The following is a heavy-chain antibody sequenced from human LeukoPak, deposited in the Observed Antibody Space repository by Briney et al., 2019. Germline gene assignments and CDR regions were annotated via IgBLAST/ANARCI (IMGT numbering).Heavy chain of an antibody. J-gene: IGHJ4*02. CDR1: GFTFSNYW. V-gene: IGHV3-7*04. CDR2: IKQDKNEK. Sequence: RPGGSLILSCAASGFTFSNYWMIWVRQAPGKGLEWVANIKQDKNEKYYVDSVKGRFTIYRDNAKKSLYLQMNSPRAEDTAVYYCARGKFFFDSWGQGTLVTVSS. CDR3: ARGKFFFDS.